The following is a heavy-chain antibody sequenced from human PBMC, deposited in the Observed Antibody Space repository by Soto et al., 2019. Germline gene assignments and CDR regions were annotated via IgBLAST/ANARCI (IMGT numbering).Heavy chain of an antibody. J-gene: IGHJ3*01. V-gene: IGHV3-48*03. D-gene: IGHD1-26*01. Sequence: VGSLRLSCAVSGFTFSSSEMYWVRQAPGKGLEWISYIHPSGQPIFYADSVKGRFTISRDNANNSLFLQMNSLRAEDTAVYYCASRASRWGQGTMVTVSS. CDR2: IHPSGQPI. CDR3: ASRASR. CDR1: GFTFSSSE.